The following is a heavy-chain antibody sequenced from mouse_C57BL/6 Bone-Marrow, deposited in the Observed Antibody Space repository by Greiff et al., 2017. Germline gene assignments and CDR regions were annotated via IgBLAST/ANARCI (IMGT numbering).Heavy chain of an antibody. CDR3: AGGAY. CDR1: GYSITSDY. CDR2: ISYSGST. J-gene: IGHJ3*01. Sequence: EVQLLESGPGLAKPSQTLSLTCSVTGYSITSDYWHWIRKFPGHKLEYMGYISYSGSTYYNPSLKSRISITRDTSKTQYSLQLNSVTTEDTATYYCAGGAYWGQGTLVTVSA. V-gene: IGHV3-8*01.